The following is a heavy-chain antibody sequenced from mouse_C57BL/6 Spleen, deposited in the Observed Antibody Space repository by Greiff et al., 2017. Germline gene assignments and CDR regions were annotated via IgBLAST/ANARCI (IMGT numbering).Heavy chain of an antibody. CDR3: ARRGSTWYCDV. J-gene: IGHJ1*03. Sequence: EVQLQQSGPELVKPGASVKIPCKASGYTFTDYNMDWVKQSHGKSLEWIGDINPNNGGPISTPQFKGKATLTVDKSSTTAYMELRSLTSEDTAVYDCARRGSTWYCDVWGTGTTVTVSS. CDR2: INPNNGGP. V-gene: IGHV1-18*01. CDR1: GYTFTDYN.